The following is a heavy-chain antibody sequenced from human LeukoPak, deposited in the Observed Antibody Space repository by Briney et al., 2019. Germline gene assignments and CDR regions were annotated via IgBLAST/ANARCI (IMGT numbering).Heavy chain of an antibody. Sequence: LSLTCTVSGGSISSSSYYWGWIRQPPGKGLEWISHISGSGGTIYYADSVKGRFTISRDNVQNSLFLQMNSLRVEDTAVYYCARGNWGPDYWGRGTLVTVSS. CDR1: GGSISSSSYY. J-gene: IGHJ4*02. D-gene: IGHD7-27*01. V-gene: IGHV3-11*04. CDR2: ISGSGGTI. CDR3: ARGNWGPDY.